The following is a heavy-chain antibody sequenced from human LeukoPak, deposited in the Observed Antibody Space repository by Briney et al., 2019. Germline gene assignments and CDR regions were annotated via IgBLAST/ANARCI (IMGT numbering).Heavy chain of an antibody. Sequence: GGSLRLSCAASGFSFNSYWMTWVRQPPGRGLEWLANIDPAGTDTYYVDPVKGRFTISRDNAKNLVYPQMNTLRAEDTAVYSCGRFGYVAGIDLWGQGTLVTVSS. CDR1: GFSFNSYW. D-gene: IGHD6-19*01. V-gene: IGHV3-7*01. CDR2: IDPAGTDT. J-gene: IGHJ4*02. CDR3: GRFGYVAGIDL.